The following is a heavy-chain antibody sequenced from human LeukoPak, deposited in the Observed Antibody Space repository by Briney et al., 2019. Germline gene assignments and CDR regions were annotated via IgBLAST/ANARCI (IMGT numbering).Heavy chain of an antibody. V-gene: IGHV3-23*01. J-gene: IGHJ4*02. D-gene: IGHD1/OR15-1a*01. CDR1: GFIFSNSG. Sequence: GGSLRLSCAASGFIFSNSGMSWVRQPPGKRPEWVSSITATGGNTFYSDSVKGRSTISRDNSKNTLYLQLNNMTTGDTALYYCAKRGNSGLYFFDYWGRGILVTVFS. CDR2: ITATGGNT. CDR3: AKRGNSGLYFFDY.